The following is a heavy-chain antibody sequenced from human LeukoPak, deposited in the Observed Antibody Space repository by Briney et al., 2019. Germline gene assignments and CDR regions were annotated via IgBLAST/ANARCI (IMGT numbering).Heavy chain of an antibody. Sequence: SETLSLTCTVSGGSVSSGSYYWSWIRQPPGKGLEWIGYIYYSGSTNYNPSLKSRVTISVDTSKNQFSLKLSSVTAADTAVYYCARATPDTAMDYYFDYWGQGTLVTVSS. CDR1: GGSVSSGSYY. CDR3: ARATPDTAMDYYFDY. D-gene: IGHD5-18*01. V-gene: IGHV4-61*01. J-gene: IGHJ4*02. CDR2: IYYSGST.